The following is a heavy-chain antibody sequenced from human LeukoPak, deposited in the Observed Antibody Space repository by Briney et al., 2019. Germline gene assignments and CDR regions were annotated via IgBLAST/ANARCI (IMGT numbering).Heavy chain of an antibody. CDR2: INHSGST. Sequence: SETLSLTCAVYGGSFSGYYWSWIRQPPGKGLEWIGEINHSGSTNYNPSLKSRVTISVDTTKNQFSLKLSSVTAADTAVYYCARGNYGDPSPYFDYWGQGTLVTVSS. D-gene: IGHD4-17*01. CDR1: GGSFSGYY. CDR3: ARGNYGDPSPYFDY. J-gene: IGHJ4*02. V-gene: IGHV4-34*01.